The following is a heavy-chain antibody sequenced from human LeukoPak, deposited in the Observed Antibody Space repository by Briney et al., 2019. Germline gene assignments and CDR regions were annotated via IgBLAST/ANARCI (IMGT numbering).Heavy chain of an antibody. CDR3: ARIKAAAIGAFDI. J-gene: IGHJ3*02. CDR2: INHSGST. D-gene: IGHD2-2*01. Sequence: PSETLSLTCAVYGGSFSGYYWSWIRHPPGKGLEWIGEINHSGSTNYNPSLKSRVTISVDTSKNQFSLKLSSVTAADTAVYYCARIKAAAIGAFDIWGQGTMVTVSS. V-gene: IGHV4-34*01. CDR1: GGSFSGYY.